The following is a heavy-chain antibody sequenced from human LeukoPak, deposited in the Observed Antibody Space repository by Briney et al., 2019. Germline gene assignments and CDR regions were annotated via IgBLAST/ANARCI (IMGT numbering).Heavy chain of an antibody. CDR1: GFTFSDYW. CDR3: ARSPGYGMDV. V-gene: IGHV3-74*01. CDR2: INNDGSTT. Sequence: GGSLRLSCAASGFTFSDYWMHWVRQAPGKGLVWVSRINNDGSTTTYADSVKGRFTISRDNAKNTLYLQMNSLRAEHTAVYYCARSPGYGMDVWGQGTTVTVSS. J-gene: IGHJ6*02.